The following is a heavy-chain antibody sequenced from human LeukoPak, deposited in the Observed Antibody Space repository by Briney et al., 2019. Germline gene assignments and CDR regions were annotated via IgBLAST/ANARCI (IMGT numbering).Heavy chain of an antibody. CDR3: AIAVAGPSGVYYYYYGMDV. V-gene: IGHV1-8*01. CDR1: GYTFTSYD. D-gene: IGHD6-19*01. Sequence: ASVKVSCKASGYTFTSYDINWVRQATGQGLEWMGWMNPNSGNTGYAQKLQGRVTMTRNTSISTAYMELSSLRSEDTAVYYCAIAVAGPSGVYYYYYGMDVWGQGTTVAVSS. J-gene: IGHJ6*02. CDR2: MNPNSGNT.